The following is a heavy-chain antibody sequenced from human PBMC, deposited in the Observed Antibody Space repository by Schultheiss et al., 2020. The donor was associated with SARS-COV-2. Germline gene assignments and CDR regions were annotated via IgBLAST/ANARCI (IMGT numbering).Heavy chain of an antibody. CDR3: ARTRRDIVVVPAAIHYYYYGMDV. CDR1: GGSISSYY. J-gene: IGHJ6*02. V-gene: IGHV4-59*05. Sequence: SQTLSLTCTVSGGSISSYYWSWIRQPAGKGLEWIGRIYYSGSTYYNPSLKSRVTISVDTSKNQFSLKLSSVTAADTAVYYCARTRRDIVVVPAAIHYYYYGMDVWGQGTTVTVSS. CDR2: IYYSGST. D-gene: IGHD2-2*01.